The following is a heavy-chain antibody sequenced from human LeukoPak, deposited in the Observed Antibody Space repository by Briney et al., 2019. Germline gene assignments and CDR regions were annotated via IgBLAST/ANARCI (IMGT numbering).Heavy chain of an antibody. CDR2: TIPILGIA. CDR1: GGTFSSYA. V-gene: IGHV1-69*04. D-gene: IGHD1-26*01. Sequence: SVKVSCTASGGTFSSYAISWVRQAPGQGLEWMGRTIPILGIANYAQKFQGRVTITADKSTSTAYMELSSLRSEDTAVYYCARGRGGNFDYWGQGALVTVSS. J-gene: IGHJ4*02. CDR3: ARGRGGNFDY.